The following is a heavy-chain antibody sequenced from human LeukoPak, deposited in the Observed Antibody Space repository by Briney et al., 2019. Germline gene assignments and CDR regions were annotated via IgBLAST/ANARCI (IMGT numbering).Heavy chain of an antibody. V-gene: IGHV1-18*01. CDR1: GYTFITYD. J-gene: IGHJ3*02. CDR3: AKAYYYDSSGLYRRDAFDI. D-gene: IGHD3-22*01. CDR2: ISAYNGNT. Sequence: ASVKVSCKASGYTFITYDISWVRQAPGQGLEWMGWISAYNGNTNYAQKLQGRVTMTTDTSTSTAYIELRSLRSDDTAVYYCAKAYYYDSSGLYRRDAFDIWGQGTMVTVSS.